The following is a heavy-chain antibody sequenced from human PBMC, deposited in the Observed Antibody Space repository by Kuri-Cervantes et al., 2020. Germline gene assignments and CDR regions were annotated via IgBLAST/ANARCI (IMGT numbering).Heavy chain of an antibody. J-gene: IGHJ4*02. Sequence: GESLKISCAASGFTLSNYTMNWARQAPGKGLEWVSSIRSSSTFIFYTDSVRGRFTISRDNTENSLYLQMNNLRAEDTAVYYCVSHFGVLIRYWGQGTQVTVSS. D-gene: IGHD3-3*01. CDR1: GFTLSNYT. CDR2: IRSSSTFI. V-gene: IGHV3-21*06. CDR3: VSHFGVLIRY.